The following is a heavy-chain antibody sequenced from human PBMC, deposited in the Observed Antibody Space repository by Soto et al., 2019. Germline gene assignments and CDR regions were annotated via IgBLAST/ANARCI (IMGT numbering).Heavy chain of an antibody. CDR3: ARDKDWAFDY. V-gene: IGHV3-48*03. Sequence: GGSLRLSCVASGFTFSSYSIVWVRQVPGKGLEWVSYIFTTGTTMYYADSVNGRFTVSRDNARNSVFLLLNSLRAEDTAIYYCARDKDWAFDYWGQGTLVTVSS. J-gene: IGHJ4*02. D-gene: IGHD3-9*01. CDR1: GFTFSSYS. CDR2: IFTTGTTM.